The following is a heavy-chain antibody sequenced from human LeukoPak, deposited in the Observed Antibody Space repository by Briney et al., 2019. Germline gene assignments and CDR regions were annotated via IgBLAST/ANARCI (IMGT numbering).Heavy chain of an antibody. CDR3: ARITMVRGPRPYYYGIDV. Sequence: PSETLSLTCAVYGGSFSGYYWSWIRQPPGKGLEWIGEINHSGSTNYNPSLKSRVTISVDTSKNQFSLKLSSVTAADTAVYYCARITMVRGPRPYYYGIDVWGQGTTATVSS. V-gene: IGHV4-34*01. D-gene: IGHD3-10*01. J-gene: IGHJ6*02. CDR1: GGSFSGYY. CDR2: INHSGST.